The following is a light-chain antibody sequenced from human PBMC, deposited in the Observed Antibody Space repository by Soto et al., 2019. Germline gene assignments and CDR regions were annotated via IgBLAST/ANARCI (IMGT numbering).Light chain of an antibody. CDR1: SSNIGAGYD. J-gene: IGLJ2*01. Sequence: QPVLTQPPSVSGAPGQRVTISCTGSSSNIGAGYDVHWYQQLPGTAPKLLIYGNINRPSGVPDRFSGSKSGTSASLAITGLQAEDEADYYCQTYDSSLSVVFGGGTKVTFL. CDR3: QTYDSSLSVV. CDR2: GNI. V-gene: IGLV1-40*01.